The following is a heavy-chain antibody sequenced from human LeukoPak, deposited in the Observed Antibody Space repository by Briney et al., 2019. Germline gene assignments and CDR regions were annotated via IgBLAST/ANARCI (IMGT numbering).Heavy chain of an antibody. CDR1: GFTFSSYA. V-gene: IGHV3-30*18. CDR2: ISNDGTKK. CDR3: AKEKYRGYSYGSGDY. D-gene: IGHD5-18*01. J-gene: IGHJ4*02. Sequence: GGSLRLSCAASGFTFSSYAMHWVRQAPGKGLEWVAVISNDGTKKYYADSVKGRFTVSKDNSKNTLYLQMSSLGPEDTAVYYCAKEKYRGYSYGSGDYWGQGTLVTVSS.